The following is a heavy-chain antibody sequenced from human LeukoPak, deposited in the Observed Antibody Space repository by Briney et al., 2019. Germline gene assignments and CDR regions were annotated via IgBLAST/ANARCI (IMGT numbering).Heavy chain of an antibody. CDR1: GFTFSSYN. CDR3: ARARRDRNWYIDDC. J-gene: IGHJ4*02. D-gene: IGHD1/OR15-1a*01. CDR2: IDTTSAFI. V-gene: IGHV3-21*06. Sequence: GGSLRLSCAASGFTFSSYNMNWVRQAPGKGLEWVSSIDTTSAFIFYGDSMKGRVTISRDNAKNSLYLQMNSLRAEDTAVYYCARARRDRNWYIDDCWGQGTLVTVSS.